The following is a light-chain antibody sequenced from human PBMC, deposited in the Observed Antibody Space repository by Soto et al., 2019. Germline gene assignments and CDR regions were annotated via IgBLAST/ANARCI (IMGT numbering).Light chain of an antibody. CDR3: AARDDSLSGHWV. J-gene: IGLJ3*02. V-gene: IGLV1-47*01. CDR2: RNN. CDR1: SSNIGSEY. Sequence: QSVLTQPPSASGTPGQRVTISCSGSSSNIGSEYVVWYQHLPGTAPKLLIYRNNQRPSGVPDRFAGSKSGPSASLAISGLRSEDEADYYCAARDDSLSGHWVFGGGTKVTVL.